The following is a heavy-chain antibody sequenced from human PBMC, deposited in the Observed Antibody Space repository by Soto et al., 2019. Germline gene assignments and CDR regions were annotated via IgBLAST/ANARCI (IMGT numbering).Heavy chain of an antibody. V-gene: IGHV1-58*01. CDR2: IVVASGNT. D-gene: IGHD3-3*01. CDR3: ARVFPLRFLEWLLEPSSDY. J-gene: IGHJ4*02. CDR1: GFIFTSSA. Sequence: GASVKVSCKTSGFIFTSSAVQWVRQARGQRLEWMGRIVVASGNTDYAQKFHKRVTLTRDMSTSTAYMELSSLRSEDTAVYYCARVFPLRFLEWLLEPSSDYWGQGTLVTGSS.